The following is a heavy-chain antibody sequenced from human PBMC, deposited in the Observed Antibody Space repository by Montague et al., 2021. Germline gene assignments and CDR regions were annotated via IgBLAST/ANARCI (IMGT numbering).Heavy chain of an antibody. CDR3: ARRLGIMAPFEY. CDR2: IYDSGTT. V-gene: IGHV4-59*08. D-gene: IGHD7-27*01. Sequence: SETLSLTCTVTGGSISEFYWSWIRQSPEKGLEWIGYIYDSGTTNYNPSLKSRVTISADTSMNQFSLNLSSVTAADTAVYFCARRLGIMAPFEYWGQGTLVTVSS. J-gene: IGHJ4*02. CDR1: GGSISEFY.